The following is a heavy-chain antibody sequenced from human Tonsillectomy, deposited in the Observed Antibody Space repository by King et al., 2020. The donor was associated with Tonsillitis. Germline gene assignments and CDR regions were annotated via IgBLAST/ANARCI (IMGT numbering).Heavy chain of an antibody. CDR3: AKDTLGPWYFDL. Sequence: VQLVESGGGVVQPGRSLRLSCAASGFSLNTYGMHWVRQAPGKGLEWVAVVSHDGNTKLYADTVRGRFTISKDNSKNTLYLQMNSLKSEDTAVYYGAKDTLGPWYFDLWGRGTLVAVSS. V-gene: IGHV3-30*18. CDR1: GFSLNTYG. CDR2: VSHDGNTK. D-gene: IGHD7-27*01. J-gene: IGHJ2*01.